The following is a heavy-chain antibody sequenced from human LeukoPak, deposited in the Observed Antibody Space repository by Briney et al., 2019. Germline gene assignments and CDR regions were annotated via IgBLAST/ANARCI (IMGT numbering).Heavy chain of an antibody. D-gene: IGHD6-19*01. CDR2: IYHSGST. J-gene: IGHJ1*01. CDR1: GGSLSSGGSC. V-gene: IGHV4-30-2*01. CDR3: ARSSRHRTAVAGTREYFQH. Sequence: SETLSLTCAVSGGSLSSGGSCWGWLRQPPGRGLEGFGYIYHSGSTYYNPSLKSRVTISVDRSKNQFSLKLSSVTAADTAVYYCARSSRHRTAVAGTREYFQHWGQGTLVTVSS.